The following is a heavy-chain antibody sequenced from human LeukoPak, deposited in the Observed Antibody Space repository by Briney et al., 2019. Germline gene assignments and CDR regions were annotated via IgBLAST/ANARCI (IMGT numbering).Heavy chain of an antibody. D-gene: IGHD1-26*01. V-gene: IGHV1-69*05. CDR1: GGTFSSYA. J-gene: IGHJ5*02. Sequence: ASVKVSCKASGGTFSSYAISWVRQAPGQGLEWMGRIIPIFGTANYAQKFQGRVTITTDESTSTAYMELSSLRSEDTAVYYCAGAAGGTPFDPWGQGTLVTVSS. CDR3: AGAAGGTPFDP. CDR2: IIPIFGTA.